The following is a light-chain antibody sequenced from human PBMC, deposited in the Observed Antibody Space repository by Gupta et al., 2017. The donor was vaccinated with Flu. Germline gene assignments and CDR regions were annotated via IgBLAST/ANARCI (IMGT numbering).Light chain of an antibody. J-gene: IGKJ5*01. V-gene: IGKV1-16*01. Sequence: DIQMTQSLSSLSASVGDRVTITCRASQGVSIYVAWFQQKPGKAPKSLIYAASDLQTGVPSRFSGSASGTDFTLTIRGLQPEDFATYFCQQYDSYPFAFGQGTRLDIK. CDR1: QGVSIY. CDR3: QQYDSYPFA. CDR2: AAS.